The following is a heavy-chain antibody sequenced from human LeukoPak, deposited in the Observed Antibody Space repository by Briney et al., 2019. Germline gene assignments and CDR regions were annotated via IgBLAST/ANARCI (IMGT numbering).Heavy chain of an antibody. CDR3: ARDVVVAEGGYLMGY. CDR2: INPNSGGT. J-gene: IGHJ4*02. D-gene: IGHD6-19*01. CDR1: GYTFTGYY. Sequence: ASVKVSCKASGYTFTGYYMHWVRQVPGQGLEWMGWINPNSGGTNYAQKFQSRVTMTRDTSISTAYMELSRLRSDDTAVYYCARDVVVAEGGYLMGYWGQGTLVTVSS. V-gene: IGHV1-2*02.